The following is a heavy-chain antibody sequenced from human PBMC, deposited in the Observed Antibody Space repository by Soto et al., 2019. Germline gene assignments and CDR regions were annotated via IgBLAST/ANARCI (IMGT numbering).Heavy chain of an antibody. CDR3: AKIANMVATIFDVIDH. D-gene: IGHD5-12*01. J-gene: IGHJ4*02. V-gene: IGHV3-23*01. CDR1: GFTFSSYG. Sequence: GGSLRLSCVASGFTFSSYGMSWVRQAPGKGLEWVSAISGTGSTTFYADSVKGRFTMSRDNSRNTLCLQMNTLRAEDTAVYYCAKIANMVATIFDVIDHWGQGTLVTVSS. CDR2: ISGTGSTT.